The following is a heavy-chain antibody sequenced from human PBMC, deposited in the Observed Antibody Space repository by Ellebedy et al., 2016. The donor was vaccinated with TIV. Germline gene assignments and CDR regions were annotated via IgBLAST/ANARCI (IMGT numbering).Heavy chain of an antibody. CDR3: ARTGHYLHYAGMDV. V-gene: IGHV4-31*03. CDR2: ISYSGFP. CDR1: GGSISTGYNN. D-gene: IGHD3-22*01. J-gene: IGHJ6*02. Sequence: MPSETLSLTCTVPGGSISTGYNNWNWIRQSPGKGLEWIGNISYSGFPHYNPSLESRVTISLDPSKNQFALRLSPVTAADTSVYYCARTGHYLHYAGMDVWGQGTTVTVSS.